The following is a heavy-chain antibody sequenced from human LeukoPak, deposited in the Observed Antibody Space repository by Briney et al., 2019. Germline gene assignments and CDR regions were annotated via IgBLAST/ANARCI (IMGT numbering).Heavy chain of an antibody. CDR3: VRLYYDILTGYYSADY. CDR2: ISAYNGNT. V-gene: IGHV1-18*04. Sequence: ASVKVSCKASGYTFTSYGISWVRQAPGQGLEWMGWISAYNGNTNYAQKLQGRVTMTTDTSTSTAYMELRSLRSDDTAVYYCVRLYYDILTGYYSADYWGQGTLVTVSS. J-gene: IGHJ4*02. CDR1: GYTFTSYG. D-gene: IGHD3-9*01.